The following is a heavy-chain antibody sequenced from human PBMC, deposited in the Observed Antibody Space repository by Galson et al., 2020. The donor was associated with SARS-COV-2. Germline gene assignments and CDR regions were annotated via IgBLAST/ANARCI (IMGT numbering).Heavy chain of an antibody. Sequence: SETVSLTCVVYGGSFYAYYWTWLRQPPGKGLEWIGEIDHGGSTNYNPSLKSRVTISVDTSKNQFSLKLSSVTAADTAVYYCARRYYGGNTPLVYWGQGALVTVSS. CDR3: ARRYYGGNTPLVY. V-gene: IGHV4-34*01. J-gene: IGHJ4*02. CDR2: IDHGGST. D-gene: IGHD4-17*01. CDR1: GGSFYAYY.